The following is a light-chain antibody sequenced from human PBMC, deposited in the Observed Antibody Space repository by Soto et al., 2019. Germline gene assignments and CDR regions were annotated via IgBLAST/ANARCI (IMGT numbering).Light chain of an antibody. J-gene: IGKJ1*01. CDR2: DAS. V-gene: IGKV3-11*01. CDR1: QSVSTS. CDR3: QVRDVWPS. Sequence: IVLTQSPATLSLSPGERAALSCRASQSVSTSLAWYQHKPGQAPRLFIYDASKRARGIPARFSGSGSGTVFTITISSLEPEDFAVYYCQVRDVWPSFGQGTKVEIK.